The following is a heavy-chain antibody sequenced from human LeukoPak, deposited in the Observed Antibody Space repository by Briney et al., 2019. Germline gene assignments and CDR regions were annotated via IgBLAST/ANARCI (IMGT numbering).Heavy chain of an antibody. Sequence: GASVKVSCKASGYTFTGYYMHWVRQAPGQGLEWMGWINPNSGGTNYAQKFQGRVTMTRDTSIGTAYMELSRLRSDDTAVYYCARSSYYGSGSYYPPYYYYGMDVWGQGTTVTVSS. CDR2: INPNSGGT. CDR1: GYTFTGYY. CDR3: ARSSYYGSGSYYPPYYYYGMDV. J-gene: IGHJ6*02. D-gene: IGHD3-10*01. V-gene: IGHV1-2*02.